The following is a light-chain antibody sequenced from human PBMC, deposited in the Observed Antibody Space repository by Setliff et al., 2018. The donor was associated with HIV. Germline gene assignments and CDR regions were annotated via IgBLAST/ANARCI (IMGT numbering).Light chain of an antibody. CDR3: CSYAGSNTFG. CDR1: NSDVGSYNL. Sequence: QSVLTQPASVSGSPGQSITISCTGTNSDVGSYNLLSWYQHPPGKAPKLMIYEVNKRPSGISNRFAGSKSGNTASLTISGLQAEDEADYYCCSYAGSNTFGFGTGTKVTVL. J-gene: IGLJ1*01. V-gene: IGLV2-23*02. CDR2: EVN.